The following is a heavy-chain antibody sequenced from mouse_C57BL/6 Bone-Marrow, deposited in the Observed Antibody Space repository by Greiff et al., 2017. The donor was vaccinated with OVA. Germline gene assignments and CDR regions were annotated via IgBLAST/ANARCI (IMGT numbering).Heavy chain of an antibody. D-gene: IGHD3-3*01. CDR1: GYTFTSYW. V-gene: IGHV1-64*01. CDR3: AREMGLGYIDY. Sequence: VQLQQPGAELVKPGASVKLSCKASGYTFTSYWMHWVKQRPGQGLEWIGMIHPNSGSTNYNEKFKSKATLTVDKSSSTAYMQLSSLTSEDSAVYYCAREMGLGYIDYWGQGTTLTVSS. CDR2: IHPNSGST. J-gene: IGHJ2*01.